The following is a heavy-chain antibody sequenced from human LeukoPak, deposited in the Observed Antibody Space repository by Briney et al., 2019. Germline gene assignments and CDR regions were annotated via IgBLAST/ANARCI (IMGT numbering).Heavy chain of an antibody. CDR2: IYRNGGT. Sequence: PSETLSLTCAVYGGSFSGYYWSWIRQPPGKGLEWIGNIYRNGGTCYNPSLKSRLTISVDTSKNQFSLKMNSVTAANTAVYYCARRHNSGWFVYWGQGTLVTVSS. CDR3: ARRHNSGWFVY. D-gene: IGHD6-19*01. V-gene: IGHV4-34*01. CDR1: GGSFSGYY. J-gene: IGHJ5*01.